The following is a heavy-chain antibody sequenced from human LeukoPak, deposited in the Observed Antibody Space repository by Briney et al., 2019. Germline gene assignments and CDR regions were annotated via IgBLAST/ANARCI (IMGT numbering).Heavy chain of an antibody. D-gene: IGHD1-26*01. CDR2: INPNSGGT. Sequence: ASAKVSCKASGYTFTGYYMHWVRQAPGQGLEWMGWINPNSGGTNYAQKFQGRVTMTEDTSTDTAYMELSSLRSEDTAVYYCATGFSGSLDYWGQGTLVTVSS. J-gene: IGHJ4*02. V-gene: IGHV1-2*02. CDR1: GYTFTGYY. CDR3: ATGFSGSLDY.